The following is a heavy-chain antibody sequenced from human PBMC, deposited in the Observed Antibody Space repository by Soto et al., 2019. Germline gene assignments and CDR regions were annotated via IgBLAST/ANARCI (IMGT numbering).Heavy chain of an antibody. J-gene: IGHJ6*02. D-gene: IGHD4-17*01. CDR3: ARDYGDYQGNYYYGMDV. Sequence: ASVKVSCKASGYTFTSYYMHWVRQAPGQGLEWMGIINPSGGSTSYAQKFQGRVTMTRDTSTSTVYMELSSLRSEDTAVYYCARDYGDYQGNYYYGMDVWGQGTTVTAP. CDR1: GYTFTSYY. V-gene: IGHV1-46*01. CDR2: INPSGGST.